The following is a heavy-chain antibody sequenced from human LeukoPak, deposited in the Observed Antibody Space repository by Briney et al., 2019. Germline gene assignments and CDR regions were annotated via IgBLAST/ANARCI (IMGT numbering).Heavy chain of an antibody. V-gene: IGHV3-23*01. CDR2: ISVGGGDT. CDR3: TRDIPNAGSYSSDYFDPEAGFDY. CDR1: GFIFSSYV. D-gene: IGHD3-22*01. Sequence: TGGSLRLSCEASGFIFSSYVMGWVRQAPGKGLEWVSSISVGGGDTFTADSVKGRFTVSRDNTKNSLHLEMNSLRVEDMAVYYCTRDIPNAGSYSSDYFDPEAGFDYWGHGTLVTVSS. J-gene: IGHJ5*01.